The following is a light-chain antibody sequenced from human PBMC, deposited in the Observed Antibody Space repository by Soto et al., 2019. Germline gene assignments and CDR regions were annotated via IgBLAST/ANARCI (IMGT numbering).Light chain of an antibody. CDR2: DVS. J-gene: IGLJ1*01. CDR3: TPYTTNTTPQLV. V-gene: IGLV2-14*03. CDR1: SSDVGGYNY. Sequence: QSVLTQPASVSGSPGQSITISCTGTSSDVGGYNYVSWYQHHPGKAPKLIIYDVSNRPSGVSNPFSGSKSGNTASLTISGLQPEDEADYYCTPYTTNTTPQLVFGTMTEVTDL.